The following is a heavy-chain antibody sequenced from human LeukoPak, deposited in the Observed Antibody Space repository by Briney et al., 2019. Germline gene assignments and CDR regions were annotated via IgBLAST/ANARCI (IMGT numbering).Heavy chain of an antibody. CDR2: IYFNGST. CDR1: GGSIDTRSYY. Sequence: SETLSLTCTVSGGSIDTRSYYWGWIRQPPGKGLEWIGNIYFNGSTHYNSSLKSRLTLSVDTSKNQFSLKLSSMTAADTAVYYCARRSQFRGIFEYWGQGALVTVSS. D-gene: IGHD2-21*01. J-gene: IGHJ4*02. CDR3: ARRSQFRGIFEY. V-gene: IGHV4-39*01.